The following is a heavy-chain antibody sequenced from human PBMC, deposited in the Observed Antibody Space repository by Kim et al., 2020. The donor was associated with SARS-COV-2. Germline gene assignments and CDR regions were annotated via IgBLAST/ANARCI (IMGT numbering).Heavy chain of an antibody. Sequence: YTVSEKTRITTPPDTSKNQFSLHLNSVTPEDTAVYYCARRDDILTGAFDCWGQGTLVTVSS. V-gene: IGHV6-1*01. CDR3: ARRDDILTGAFDC. J-gene: IGHJ4*02. D-gene: IGHD3-9*01.